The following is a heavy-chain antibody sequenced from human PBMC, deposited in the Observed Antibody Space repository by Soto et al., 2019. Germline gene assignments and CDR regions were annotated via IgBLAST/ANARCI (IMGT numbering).Heavy chain of an antibody. CDR2: ISHSGNT. CDR3: ARHWWLGEKTFDP. Sequence: SETLSLTCNVFGGPISSTNYYWGWIRQPPGKGLEWIGSISHSGNTFYNPSLKSRVTMSVDTSKSQFSLELTSVTAADTAVYYCARHWWLGEKTFDPWGQGTLVTVSS. CDR1: GGPISSTNYY. D-gene: IGHD2-15*01. J-gene: IGHJ5*02. V-gene: IGHV4-39*01.